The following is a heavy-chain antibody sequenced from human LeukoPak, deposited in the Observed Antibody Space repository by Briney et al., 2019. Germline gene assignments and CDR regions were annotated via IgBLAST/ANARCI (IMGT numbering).Heavy chain of an antibody. D-gene: IGHD6-13*01. CDR2: IIPIFGTA. J-gene: IGHJ6*02. CDR1: GGTFSSYA. Sequence: GASVKVSCKASGGTFSSYAISWVRQAPGQGLEWMGGIIPIFGTANYAQKFQGRVTITADESTSTAYMELSSLRSEDTAVYYCARARHGSRYPYYYGMDVWGQGTTVTVSS. V-gene: IGHV1-69*13. CDR3: ARARHGSRYPYYYGMDV.